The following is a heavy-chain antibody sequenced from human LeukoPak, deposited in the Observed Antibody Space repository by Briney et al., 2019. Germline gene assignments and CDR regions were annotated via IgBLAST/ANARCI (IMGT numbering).Heavy chain of an antibody. CDR2: ISTSSSYI. V-gene: IGHV3-21*01. CDR3: AIVGLYYFDY. CDR1: GFTFSSYS. Sequence: GGSLRLSCAASGFTFSSYSMNWVRQAPGKGREWVSCISTSSSYIYYADSVKGRFTISRDNAKNSLYLHMNSLRAEDTAVYYCAIVGLYYFDYWGQGTLVTVSS. J-gene: IGHJ4*02.